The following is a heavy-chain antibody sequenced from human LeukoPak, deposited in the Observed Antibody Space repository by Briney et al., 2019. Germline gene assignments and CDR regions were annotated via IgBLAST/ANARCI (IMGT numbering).Heavy chain of an antibody. D-gene: IGHD4-23*01. J-gene: IGHJ4*02. Sequence: PGGSLRLSCVVSGLRFRNYGMHWVRQAPGKGLEWVAVISYDGSNKYYADSVKGRFTISRDNSKNTLYLQMNSLRAEDTAVYYCAKDLQYGGNSPLGYWGQGTLVTVSS. CDR1: GLRFRNYG. CDR2: ISYDGSNK. V-gene: IGHV3-30*18. CDR3: AKDLQYGGNSPLGY.